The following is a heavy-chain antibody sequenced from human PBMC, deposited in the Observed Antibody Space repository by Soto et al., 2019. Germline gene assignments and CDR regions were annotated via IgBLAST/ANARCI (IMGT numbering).Heavy chain of an antibody. CDR3: ARGTI. J-gene: IGHJ4*02. CDR2: INGDGSRT. CDR1: GFTFSSYW. D-gene: IGHD3-3*01. V-gene: IGHV3-74*01. Sequence: EVQVVESGGGLVQPGGSLRLSCVVSGFTFSSYWMHWVRQAPGRGLVCVSRINGDGSRTKNADSVKGRFTISRDNDKNMLYLQMNSLRVEDTAVYYCARGTIRGQGTLVTVSS.